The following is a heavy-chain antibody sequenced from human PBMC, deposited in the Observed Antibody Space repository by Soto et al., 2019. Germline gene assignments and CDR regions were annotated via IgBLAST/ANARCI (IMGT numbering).Heavy chain of an antibody. Sequence: SETLSLTCTVSGDSVISATYYWSWIRQPPGKGLEWIGYIYYDGGTTYNSSLKSRVTISTDTSRRQLSLQLTSATPADTSVYYCARVLPGIAAAYDAFDVWGQGTMVTVSS. J-gene: IGHJ3*01. CDR1: GDSVISATYY. CDR2: IYYDGGT. D-gene: IGHD6-13*01. CDR3: ARVLPGIAAAYDAFDV. V-gene: IGHV4-61*01.